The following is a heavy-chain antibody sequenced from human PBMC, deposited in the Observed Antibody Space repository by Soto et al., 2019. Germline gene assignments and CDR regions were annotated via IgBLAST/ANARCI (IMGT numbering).Heavy chain of an antibody. Sequence: QVQLVESGGGGVQPGRSLRLSCAASGFPFSSYGMHWVRQAPGKGLEWVAVISYDGSNKYYADSVKGRFTISRDNSKNTLYLQMNSLRAEDTAVYYCASDLGYCSGGSCQRGADAFDIWGQGTMVTVSS. V-gene: IGHV3-30*03. J-gene: IGHJ3*02. CDR2: ISYDGSNK. D-gene: IGHD2-15*01. CDR3: ASDLGYCSGGSCQRGADAFDI. CDR1: GFPFSSYG.